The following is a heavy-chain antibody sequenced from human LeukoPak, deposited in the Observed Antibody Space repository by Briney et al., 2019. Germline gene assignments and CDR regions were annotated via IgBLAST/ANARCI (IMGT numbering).Heavy chain of an antibody. CDR2: INHSGST. Sequence: SETLSLTCAVYGGSFSGYYWSWIRQPPGKGLEWIGEINHSGSTNYNPSLKSRVTISVDTSKNQFSLKLSSVTAADTAVYYCARAGVRYYYDSSGYRLSFDYWGQGTLVTVPS. D-gene: IGHD3-22*01. CDR1: GGSFSGYY. J-gene: IGHJ4*02. V-gene: IGHV4-34*01. CDR3: ARAGVRYYYDSSGYRLSFDY.